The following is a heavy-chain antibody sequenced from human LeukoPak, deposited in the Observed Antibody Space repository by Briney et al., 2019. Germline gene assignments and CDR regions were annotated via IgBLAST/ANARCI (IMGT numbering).Heavy chain of an antibody. D-gene: IGHD6-13*01. Sequence: GGSLRLSCAASGFTFSNSWMHWVRQVPGKGLEWVSYISSSSSTIYYADSVKGRFTISRDNAKNSLYLQMNSLRAEDTAVYYCARGGSSSPFDYWGQGTLVTVSS. V-gene: IGHV3-48*04. CDR3: ARGGSSSPFDY. CDR1: GFTFSNSW. CDR2: ISSSSSTI. J-gene: IGHJ4*02.